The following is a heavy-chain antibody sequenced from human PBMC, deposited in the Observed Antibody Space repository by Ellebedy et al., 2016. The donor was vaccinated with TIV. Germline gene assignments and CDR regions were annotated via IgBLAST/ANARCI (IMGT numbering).Heavy chain of an antibody. D-gene: IGHD5-12*01. J-gene: IGHJ3*02. Sequence: SVKVSCXASGGTFSSYAISWVRQAPGQGLEWMGGIIPIFGTANYAQKFQGRVTITADESTSTAYMELSSLRSEDTAVYYCARVASGYDYGPFFDIWGQGTMVTVSS. CDR1: GGTFSSYA. V-gene: IGHV1-69*13. CDR2: IIPIFGTA. CDR3: ARVASGYDYGPFFDI.